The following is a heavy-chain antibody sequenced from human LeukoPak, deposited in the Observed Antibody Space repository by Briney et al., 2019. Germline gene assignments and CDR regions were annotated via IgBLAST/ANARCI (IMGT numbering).Heavy chain of an antibody. D-gene: IGHD1-14*01. CDR2: IKSKTDGGTT. Sequence: SGGSLRLSCAASGFTFSNAWMSWVRQAPGKGLEWVGRIKSKTDGGTTDYAAPVKGRFTISRDDSKNTLYLQMNSLKTEDTAVYYCTTVSGEPDYYYYYYMDVWGKGTTVTVSS. CDR1: GFTFSNAW. J-gene: IGHJ6*03. CDR3: TTVSGEPDYYYYYYMDV. V-gene: IGHV3-15*01.